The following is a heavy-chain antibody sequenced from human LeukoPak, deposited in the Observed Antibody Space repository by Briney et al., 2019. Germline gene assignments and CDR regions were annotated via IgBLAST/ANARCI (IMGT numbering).Heavy chain of an antibody. CDR3: ARDYYYYMDV. CDR1: GGSISSSSYY. Sequence: SETLSLTCTVSGGSISSSSYYWSWIRQPPGKGLEWIGYIYYSGSTNYNPSLKSRVTISVDTSKNQFSLKLSSVTAADTAMYYCARDYYYYMDVWGKGTTVTVSS. CDR2: IYYSGST. V-gene: IGHV4-61*01. J-gene: IGHJ6*03.